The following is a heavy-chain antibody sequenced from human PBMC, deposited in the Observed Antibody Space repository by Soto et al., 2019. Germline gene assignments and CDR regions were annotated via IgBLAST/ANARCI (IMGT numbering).Heavy chain of an antibody. J-gene: IGHJ4*02. D-gene: IGHD1-26*01. Sequence: SQTLSLTCAISGDSVSSNSAAWNWIRQSPSRGLEWLGRTYRRSKWYNDSAVSVKRRITINPETTKSQFCFQLNSVTPEDTAVYYCARGETLDGSYGHYSFDYWGQGTLVTVSS. V-gene: IGHV6-1*01. CDR1: GDSVSSNSAA. CDR3: ARGETLDGSYGHYSFDY. CDR2: TYRRSKWYN.